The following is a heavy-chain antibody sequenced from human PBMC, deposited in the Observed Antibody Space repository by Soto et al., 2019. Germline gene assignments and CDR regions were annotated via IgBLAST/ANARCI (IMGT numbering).Heavy chain of an antibody. D-gene: IGHD6-13*01. V-gene: IGHV1-18*01. CDR3: ARLIARGYSSSWYAHQIPPLAYYYDY. CDR1: GYTFTSYG. Sequence: ASVKVSCKASGYTFTSYGISWVRQAPGQGLEWMGWISAYNGNTNYAQKLQGRVTMTTDTSTSTAYMELRSLRSDDTAVYYCARLIARGYSSSWYAHQIPPLAYYYDYWGQGTLVTVSS. J-gene: IGHJ4*02. CDR2: ISAYNGNT.